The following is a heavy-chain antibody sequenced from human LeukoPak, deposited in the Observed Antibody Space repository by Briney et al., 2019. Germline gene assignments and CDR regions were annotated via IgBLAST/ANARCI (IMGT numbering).Heavy chain of an antibody. D-gene: IGHD6-19*01. CDR3: ARDSSGWTFDY. J-gene: IGHJ4*02. CDR2: IYFSGST. Sequence: PSETLSPTCTVSGGSISSYYWSWIRQPPGKGLDGIGYIYFSGSTNYNPSLKSRVTISVHTSKNQFSLKVSSVTAADTAVYFCARDSSGWTFDYWGQGTLVTVSS. CDR1: GGSISSYY. V-gene: IGHV4-59*01.